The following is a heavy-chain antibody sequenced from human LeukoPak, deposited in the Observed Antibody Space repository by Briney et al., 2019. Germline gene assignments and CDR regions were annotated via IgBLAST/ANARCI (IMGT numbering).Heavy chain of an antibody. D-gene: IGHD2-2*01. CDR2: IYHSGST. Sequence: SETLSLTCTVSGGSISSGGYYWSWIRQPPGKGLEWIGYIYHSGSTYYNPSLKSRVTISVDRSKNQFPLKLSSVTAADTAVYYCARVEYQLLGFDYWGQGTLVTVSS. CDR1: GGSISSGGYY. J-gene: IGHJ4*02. V-gene: IGHV4-30-2*01. CDR3: ARVEYQLLGFDY.